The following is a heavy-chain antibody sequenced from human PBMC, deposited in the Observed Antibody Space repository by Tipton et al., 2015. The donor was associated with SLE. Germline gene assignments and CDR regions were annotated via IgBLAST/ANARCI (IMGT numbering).Heavy chain of an antibody. J-gene: IGHJ6*02. Sequence: TLSLTCTVSGASVSSFCWNWIRQSPGKGLEWIASISYSGATYYNPSLKSRVIISLDTSRNHFSLKLTSVTAADTAVYYCARVVTVGAAHYYDIDVWGQGTRVTVSS. V-gene: IGHV4-59*02. CDR2: ISYSGAT. D-gene: IGHD2-21*02. CDR1: GASVSSFC. CDR3: ARVVTVGAAHYYDIDV.